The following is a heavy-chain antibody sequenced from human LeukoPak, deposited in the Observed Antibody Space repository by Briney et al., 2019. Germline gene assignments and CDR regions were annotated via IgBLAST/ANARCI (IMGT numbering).Heavy chain of an antibody. Sequence: SETLSLTCTVSGVSITSGYYWGWIRQPPGKGLEWIGSIYHSGTAYYNPSLKSRVTISLDTSKNQFSLKLNSVTAADTAMYFCARVTTESYFDYWGQGTLVTVSS. J-gene: IGHJ4*02. V-gene: IGHV4-38-2*02. CDR1: GVSITSGYY. CDR2: IYHSGTA. D-gene: IGHD4-11*01. CDR3: ARVTTESYFDY.